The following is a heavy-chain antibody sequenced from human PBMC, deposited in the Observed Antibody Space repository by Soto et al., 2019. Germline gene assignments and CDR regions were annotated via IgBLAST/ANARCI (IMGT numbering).Heavy chain of an antibody. CDR1: GGSFSGYY. D-gene: IGHD4-17*01. V-gene: IGHV4-34*01. Sequence: SSETLSLTCAVYGGSFSGYYWTWIRQPPGTGLEWIGEINHSGSTNYNPSLKSRVTISVDTSKNQFSLKLTSVTAADTAVYYCARASDAYGLSEYFRHWGQGTLVTVSS. J-gene: IGHJ1*01. CDR3: ARASDAYGLSEYFRH. CDR2: INHSGST.